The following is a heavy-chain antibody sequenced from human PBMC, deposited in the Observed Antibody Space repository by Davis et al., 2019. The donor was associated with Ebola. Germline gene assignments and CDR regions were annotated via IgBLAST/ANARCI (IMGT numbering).Heavy chain of an antibody. Sequence: ASVPVSCKASGYTFSSYDIVWVRQAPGQGLEWMGWINPNSGGTKYAQKFQGRVTMTRDTSINTAYMEVSRLRSDDTALYYCAGQMTDNWLDPWGQGTLVTVSS. CDR2: INPNSGGT. CDR1: GYTFSSYD. D-gene: IGHD5-24*01. CDR3: AGQMTDNWLDP. V-gene: IGHV1-2*02. J-gene: IGHJ5*02.